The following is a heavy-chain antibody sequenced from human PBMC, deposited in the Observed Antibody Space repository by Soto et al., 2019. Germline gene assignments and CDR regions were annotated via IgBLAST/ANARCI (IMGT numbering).Heavy chain of an antibody. CDR3: ARVHVMVVAGSTFDY. V-gene: IGHV4-38-2*02. CDR2: IYHGGTT. CDR1: GDSISSGSY. D-gene: IGHD6-19*01. Sequence: SLTCTVSGDSISSGSYWGWIRQPPGEGPEWIASIYHGGTTFYNPSLKSRVSISVDTPKNQFSLSLTSVTAADTATYYCARVHVMVVAGSTFDYWGPGTLVTVSS. J-gene: IGHJ4*03.